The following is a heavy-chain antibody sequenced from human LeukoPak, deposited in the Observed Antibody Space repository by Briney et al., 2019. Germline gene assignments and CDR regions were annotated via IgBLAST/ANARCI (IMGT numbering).Heavy chain of an antibody. Sequence: SETLSLTCTVSGGSISSSSYYWGWIRQPPGKGLEWIGSIYYSGSTYYNPSLKSRVTISVDTSKNHFSLKLSSVTAADTAIYYCARETRNYYDSSGYYSLDYWGRGTLVTVSS. J-gene: IGHJ4*02. CDR1: GGSISSSSYY. V-gene: IGHV4-39*02. CDR3: ARETRNYYDSSGYYSLDY. CDR2: IYYSGST. D-gene: IGHD3-22*01.